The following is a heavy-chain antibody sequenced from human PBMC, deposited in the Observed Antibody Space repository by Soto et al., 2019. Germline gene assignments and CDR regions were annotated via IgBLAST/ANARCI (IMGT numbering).Heavy chain of an antibody. D-gene: IGHD1-26*01. V-gene: IGHV3-23*01. J-gene: IGHJ4*02. Sequence: GGSLRLSCAASGFTFSNYAMSWIRQAPGKGLEWVSTIRETGNTYYADSVRGRFATSRDNSENTLYLQMSSLRAEDTAVYYCSKQQMGVIRALDYWGQGTLVTVSS. CDR1: GFTFSNYA. CDR2: IRETGNT. CDR3: SKQQMGVIRALDY.